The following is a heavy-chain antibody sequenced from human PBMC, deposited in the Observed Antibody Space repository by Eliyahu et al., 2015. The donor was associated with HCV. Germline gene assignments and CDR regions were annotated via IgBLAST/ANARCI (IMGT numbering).Heavy chain of an antibody. Sequence: EVQLVESGGGLVQPGGSLRLXCAASGFTFSSYEMNWVRQAPGKGLEWVSYISSSGSPIYYADSVKGRFTISRDNAKNSLYLQMNSLRAEDTAVYYCAREYWTGYHYWGQGTLVTVSS. CDR3: AREYWTGYHY. CDR1: GFTFSSYE. V-gene: IGHV3-48*03. J-gene: IGHJ4*02. CDR2: ISSSGSPI. D-gene: IGHD3/OR15-3a*01.